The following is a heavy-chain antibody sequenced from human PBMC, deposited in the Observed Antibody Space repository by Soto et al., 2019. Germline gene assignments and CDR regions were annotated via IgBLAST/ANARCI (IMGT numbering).Heavy chain of an antibody. V-gene: IGHV4-59*01. D-gene: IGHD6-25*01. CDR1: GGSISSYY. CDR2: IYYSGST. Sequence: SETLSLTCTVSGGSISSYYWSWIRQPPGKGLEWIGYIYYSGSTNYNPSLKSRVTISVDTSKNQFSLKLSSVTAADTAVYYCARTRDSANPNFDYWGQGTLVTVSS. CDR3: ARTRDSANPNFDY. J-gene: IGHJ4*02.